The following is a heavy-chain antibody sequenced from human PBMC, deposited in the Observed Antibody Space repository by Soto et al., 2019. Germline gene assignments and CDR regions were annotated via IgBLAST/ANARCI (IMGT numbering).Heavy chain of an antibody. V-gene: IGHV3-30*18. CDR2: LSYDGSNK. D-gene: IGHD5-18*01. J-gene: IGHJ3*02. CDR1: GFTFSSYG. Sequence: PGGSLRLSCAASGFTFSSYGVHWVRQAPGKGLEWVAVLSYDGSNKYYADSVKGRFTISRDNSKNTLYLQMNSLRAEDTAVYYCAKDMIRGDSYGSPDAFDIWGQGTMVTVSS. CDR3: AKDMIRGDSYGSPDAFDI.